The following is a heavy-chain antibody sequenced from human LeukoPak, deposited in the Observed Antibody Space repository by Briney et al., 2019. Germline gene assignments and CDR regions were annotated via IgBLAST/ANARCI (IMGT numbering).Heavy chain of an antibody. CDR3: AKGTFKTDYDFWSGALRPGDYYFDY. Sequence: SGGSLRLSCAASGFTFSSYAMSWVRQAPGKGLEWVSAISGSGGSTYYADSVKGRFTISGDNSKNTLYLQMNSLRAEDTAVYYCAKGTFKTDYDFWSGALRPGDYYFDYWGQGTLVTVSS. J-gene: IGHJ4*02. CDR2: ISGSGGST. V-gene: IGHV3-23*01. CDR1: GFTFSSYA. D-gene: IGHD3-3*01.